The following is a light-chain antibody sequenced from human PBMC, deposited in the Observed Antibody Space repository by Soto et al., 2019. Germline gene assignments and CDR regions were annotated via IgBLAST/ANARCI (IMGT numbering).Light chain of an antibody. J-gene: IGKJ4*01. CDR3: QQYNNWPPLT. Sequence: EIVMTQSPATLSVSPGERATLSCRASQSVSSNVGCCQKKPGQAPRPLIYGAPTRATGIPARFSGSGSGKDFTLPISSLQSDDFAFYYCQQYNNWPPLTFAKGPKGE. CDR1: QSVSSN. CDR2: GAP. V-gene: IGKV3-15*01.